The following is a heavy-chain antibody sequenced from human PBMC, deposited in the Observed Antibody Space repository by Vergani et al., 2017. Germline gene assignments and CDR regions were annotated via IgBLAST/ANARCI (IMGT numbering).Heavy chain of an antibody. CDR1: GGSISSSSYY. CDR2: IYSSGST. V-gene: IGHV4-39*01. CDR3: ARRSSSYYFDI. Sequence: QLQLQESGPGLVKPSETLSLTCTVSGGSISSSSYYWGWIRQPPGKGLEWIGSIYSSGSTYYNPSLKSRVTISVDTSKNQFSLKLSSVTAADTAVYYCARRSSSYYFDIWGQGVLITVSS. D-gene: IGHD3-22*01. J-gene: IGHJ5*02.